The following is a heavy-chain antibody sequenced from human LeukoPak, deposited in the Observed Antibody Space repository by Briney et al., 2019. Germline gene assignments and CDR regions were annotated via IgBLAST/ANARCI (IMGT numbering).Heavy chain of an antibody. Sequence: PGGSLRLSCTASGFNIAEYTMHWVRQTPGKGLEWVSLFSYEDDNPYYADSVEGRFTISRDSSKNSLYLQMNSLRTEDAALYYCAKDLPAGNWNYFDYWGQGTLVTVSS. J-gene: IGHJ4*02. V-gene: IGHV3-43*01. CDR3: AKDLPAGNWNYFDY. CDR2: FSYEDDNP. CDR1: GFNIAEYT. D-gene: IGHD1-1*01.